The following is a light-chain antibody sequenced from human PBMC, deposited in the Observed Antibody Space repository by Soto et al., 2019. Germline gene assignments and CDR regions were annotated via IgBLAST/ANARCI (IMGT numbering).Light chain of an antibody. CDR2: GES. CDR3: QQYGSSGT. CDR1: QSVSNNY. J-gene: IGKJ1*01. V-gene: IGKV3-20*01. Sequence: EIVLTQSPGTLSLSPGERATLSCRASQSVSNNYLAWYQQKPGQAPRLLIYGESNRATGIPDRFSGSGSEKDFTLSIRRLEPENFAVYYCQQYGSSGTFGQGTKVDIK.